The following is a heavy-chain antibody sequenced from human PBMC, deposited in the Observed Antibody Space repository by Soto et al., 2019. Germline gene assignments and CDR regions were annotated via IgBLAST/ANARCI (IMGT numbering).Heavy chain of an antibody. J-gene: IGHJ4*02. CDR3: ARAYNPYCTNGVCFFGY. CDR1: GYTFTSYG. CDR2: ISAYNGNT. V-gene: IGHV1-18*01. D-gene: IGHD2-8*01. Sequence: SVKVSCKASGYTFTSYGISWVRQAPGQGLEWMGWISAYNGNTNYAQKLQGRVTMTTDTSTSTAYMELRSLRSDDTAVYYCARAYNPYCTNGVCFFGYWGQGTLVTVSS.